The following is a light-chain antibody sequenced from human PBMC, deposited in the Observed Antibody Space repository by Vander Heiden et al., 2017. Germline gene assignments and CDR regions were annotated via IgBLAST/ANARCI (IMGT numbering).Light chain of an antibody. CDR2: AAS. J-gene: IGKJ4*01. CDR3: QQRYSTPLT. V-gene: IGKV1-39*01. CDR1: QSISSY. Sequence: IQRTHSPSSLSASVGDRVTITCRASQSISSYLNWYQQKPGKAPKLLIYAASSLQSGVPSRFSGSGSGTDFTLTISSLQPEDFATYYCQQRYSTPLTFGGGTKVEIK.